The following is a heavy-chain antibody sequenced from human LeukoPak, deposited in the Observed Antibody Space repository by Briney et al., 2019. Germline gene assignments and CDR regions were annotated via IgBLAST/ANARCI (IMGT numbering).Heavy chain of an antibody. CDR1: GFTFSSYE. CDR2: ISSSGSTI. J-gene: IGHJ6*03. V-gene: IGHV3-48*03. CDR3: ARSPGYSSGWYGTYYYYYYMDV. D-gene: IGHD6-19*01. Sequence: GGSLRLSCAASGFTFSSYEMNWVRQAPGKGLECVSYISSSGSTIYYADSVKGRFTISRDNAKNSLYPQMNSLRAEDTAVYYCARSPGYSSGWYGTYYYYYYMDVWGKGTTVTVSS.